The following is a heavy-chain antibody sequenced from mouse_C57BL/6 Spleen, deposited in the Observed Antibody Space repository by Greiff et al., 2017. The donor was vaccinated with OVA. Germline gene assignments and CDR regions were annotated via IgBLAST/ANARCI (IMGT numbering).Heavy chain of an antibody. Sequence: EVQRVESEGGLVQPGSSMKLSCTASGFTFSDYYMAWVRQVPEKGLEWVANINYDGSSTYYLDSLKSRFIISRDNAKNILYLQMSSLKSEDTATYYCARDTGNSYHWYFDVWGTGTTVTVSS. V-gene: IGHV5-16*01. CDR1: GFTFSDYY. D-gene: IGHD2-12*01. J-gene: IGHJ1*03. CDR2: INYDGSST. CDR3: ARDTGNSYHWYFDV.